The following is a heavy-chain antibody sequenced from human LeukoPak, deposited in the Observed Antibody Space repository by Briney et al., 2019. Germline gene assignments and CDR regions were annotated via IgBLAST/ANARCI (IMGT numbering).Heavy chain of an antibody. CDR3: ARERSLGVVTAITWFDP. J-gene: IGHJ5*02. CDR2: INHSGST. CDR1: GGSFSGYY. D-gene: IGHD2-21*02. V-gene: IGHV4-34*01. Sequence: SETLSLTCAVYGGSFSGYYWSWIRQPPGKGLEWIGEINHSGSTNYNPSLKSRVTISVDTSKNQFSLKLSSETAADTAVYYCARERSLGVVTAITWFDPWGQGTLVTVSS.